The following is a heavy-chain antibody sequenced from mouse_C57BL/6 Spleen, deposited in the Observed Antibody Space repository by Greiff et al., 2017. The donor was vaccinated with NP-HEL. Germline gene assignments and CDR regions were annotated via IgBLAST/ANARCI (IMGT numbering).Heavy chain of an antibody. V-gene: IGHV5-4*01. CDR2: ISDGGSYT. D-gene: IGHD2-5*01. CDR1: GFTFSSYA. CDR3: ARDRSYYSNYDAMDY. Sequence: DVQLVESGGGLVKPGGSLKLSCAASGFTFSSYAMSWVRQTPEKRLEWVATISDGGSYTYYPDNVKGRFTISRDNAKNTLYLQMSHLKSEDTAMYYCARDRSYYSNYDAMDYWGQGTSVTVSS. J-gene: IGHJ4*01.